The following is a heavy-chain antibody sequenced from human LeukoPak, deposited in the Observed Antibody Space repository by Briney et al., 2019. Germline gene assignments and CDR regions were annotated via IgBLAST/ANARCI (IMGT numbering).Heavy chain of an antibody. Sequence: SETLSLTCTVSGGSISSYYWSWIRQPPGKGLEWIGYIYYSGSTNYNPPLKSRVTISVDTSKNQFSLKLTSVTAADTAVYYCARSYFGSGSYFRYWGQGTLVTVSS. V-gene: IGHV4-59*12. J-gene: IGHJ4*02. CDR2: IYYSGST. CDR1: GGSISSYY. D-gene: IGHD3-10*01. CDR3: ARSYFGSGSYFRY.